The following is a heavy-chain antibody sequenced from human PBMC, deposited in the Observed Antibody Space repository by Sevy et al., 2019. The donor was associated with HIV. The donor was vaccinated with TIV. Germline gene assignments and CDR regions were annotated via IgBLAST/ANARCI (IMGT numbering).Heavy chain of an antibody. D-gene: IGHD3-22*01. CDR1: GFTFSSYW. CDR3: ARDRSVTMIVVGGYFDS. J-gene: IGHJ4*02. V-gene: IGHV3-74*01. Sequence: GGSLRLSCAASGFTFSSYWMHWVRQAPGKGLVWVSRINSDGSGTSYADSVKGRFTISRDNAKNTLYLQMNSLGAEETAVYYCARDRSVTMIVVGGYFDSWGQGTLVTVSS. CDR2: INSDGSGT.